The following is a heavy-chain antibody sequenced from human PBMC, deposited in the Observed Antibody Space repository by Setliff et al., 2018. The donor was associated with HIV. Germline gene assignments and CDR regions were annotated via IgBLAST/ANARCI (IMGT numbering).Heavy chain of an antibody. CDR2: IKSKTDGGTT. CDR1: GFTFSNAW. J-gene: IGHJ4*02. Sequence: GGSLRLSCAASGFTFSNAWMSGVRQAPGKGLEWVGRIKSKTDGGTTDYAAPVKGRFTISRDDSKNTLYLQMNSLKTGDTAVYYCTTPPLSAGTGDYWGQGTLVTV. D-gene: IGHD6-13*01. CDR3: TTPPLSAGTGDY. V-gene: IGHV3-15*01.